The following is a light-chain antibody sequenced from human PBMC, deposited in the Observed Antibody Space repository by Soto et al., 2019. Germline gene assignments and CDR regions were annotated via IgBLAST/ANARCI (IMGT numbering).Light chain of an antibody. Sequence: EIVLPQSPSTLSVSPGETATLSCRASQSISIGLAWYRQKPGQAPRLLIYGASTRATGTPARFSGSGSGTEFTLTISSLQSEDFALYYCQQYNKWPLITFGQGTRLEIK. J-gene: IGKJ5*01. V-gene: IGKV3D-15*01. CDR2: GAS. CDR3: QQYNKWPLIT. CDR1: QSISIG.